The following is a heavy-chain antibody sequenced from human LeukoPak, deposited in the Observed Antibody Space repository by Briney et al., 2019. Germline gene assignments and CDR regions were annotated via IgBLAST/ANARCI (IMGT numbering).Heavy chain of an antibody. CDR3: AKATTSLRDFVVVTAPGY. CDR1: GFTFSSYA. J-gene: IGHJ4*02. CDR2: ISGSGGST. V-gene: IGHV3-23*01. Sequence: GGSLRLSCAASGFTFSSYAMRWVRQAPGKGLEWVSAISGSGGSTYYADSVKGRFTISRDNSKNTLYLQMNSLRAEDTAVYYCAKATTSLRDFVVVTAPGYWGQGTLVTVSS. D-gene: IGHD2-21*02.